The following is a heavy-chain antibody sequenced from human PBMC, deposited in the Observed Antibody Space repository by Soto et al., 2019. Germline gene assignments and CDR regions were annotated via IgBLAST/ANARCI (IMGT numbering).Heavy chain of an antibody. V-gene: IGHV3-74*01. CDR2: INGDGRTT. D-gene: IGHD1-20*01. CDR1: GFTFNNYW. CDR3: ARGLYNKYGHDY. J-gene: IGHJ4*02. Sequence: EVQLVESGGGLVQTGGSLRLSCAASGFTFNNYWMHWVRQAPGKGLVWVSRINGDGRTTNYADSVKGRFTISRDNAQNTLYLQMNSLRAEDTAVYYCARGLYNKYGHDYWDQGTLVTVSS.